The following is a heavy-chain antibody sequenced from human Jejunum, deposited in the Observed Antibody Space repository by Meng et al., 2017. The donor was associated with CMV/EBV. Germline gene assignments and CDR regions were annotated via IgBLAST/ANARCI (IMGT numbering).Heavy chain of an antibody. J-gene: IGHJ4*02. CDR2: IYFIGDI. V-gene: IGHV4-59*01. CDR3: ARKGLDGWDYFDY. CDR1: GDSMSGYY. Sequence: QVQLQESGPGLGRPSETLSLTCIVSGDSMSGYYWSWIRQSPGKRLEWIGYIYFIGDIKYNPSLKSRVAISPDTSKNQFSLRLTSVTAADTAVYYCARKGLDGWDYFDYWGQGILVTVSS. D-gene: IGHD3-10*01.